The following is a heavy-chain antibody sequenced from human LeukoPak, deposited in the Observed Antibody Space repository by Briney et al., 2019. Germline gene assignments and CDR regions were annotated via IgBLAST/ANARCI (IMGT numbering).Heavy chain of an antibody. Sequence: TGGSLRLSCAASGFTFSSYAMSWVRQAPGKGLEWVSAISGSGGSTYYADSVKGRFTISRDNSKNTLYLQMNSLRAEDTAVYYCATSPRVLRFLEWRDYWGQGTLVTVSS. V-gene: IGHV3-23*01. CDR1: GFTFSSYA. J-gene: IGHJ4*02. CDR3: ATSPRVLRFLEWRDY. CDR2: ISGSGGST. D-gene: IGHD3-3*01.